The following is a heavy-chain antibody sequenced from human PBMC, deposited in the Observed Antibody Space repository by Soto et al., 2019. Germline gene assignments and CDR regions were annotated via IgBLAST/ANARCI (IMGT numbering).Heavy chain of an antibody. CDR1: GGSMRNYF. V-gene: IGHV4-59*12. J-gene: IGHJ4*02. CDR2: VHFGGTT. D-gene: IGHD4-17*01. CDR3: ARSDYGEFDY. Sequence: LSLTCTVSGGSMRNYFWNWIRQPPGQGLQWIAYVHFGGTTNYNPSLKSRVTISVDTSRRQFSLKLTSVTAADTAVYYCARSDYGEFDYWGQGSLVTVSS.